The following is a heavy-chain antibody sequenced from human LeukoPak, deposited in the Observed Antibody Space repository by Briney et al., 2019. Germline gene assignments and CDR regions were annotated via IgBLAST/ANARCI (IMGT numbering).Heavy chain of an antibody. CDR2: IYYSGNT. CDR3: ALTSSFMVRGVPFDY. CDR1: GVSITSSSYN. J-gene: IGHJ4*02. D-gene: IGHD3-10*01. V-gene: IGHV4-39*07. Sequence: PSETLPLTCPVSGVSITSSSYNWGWFRRPPGRGLGWMGSIYYSGNTYYNPSLKSRVTISVDTSKNQFSLKLSSVTAADTAVYYCALTSSFMVRGVPFDYWGQGTLVTVSS.